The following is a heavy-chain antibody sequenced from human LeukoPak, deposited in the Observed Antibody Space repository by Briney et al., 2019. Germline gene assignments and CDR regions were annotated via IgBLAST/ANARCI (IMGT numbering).Heavy chain of an antibody. CDR3: ARDNSVDILTGYYVQYYYYGMDV. CDR2: ISSSSSYI. J-gene: IGHJ6*02. CDR1: GFTFSSYS. V-gene: IGHV3-21*01. D-gene: IGHD3-9*01. Sequence: PGGSLRLSCAASGFTFSSYSMNWVRQAPGKGLEWVSSISSSSSYIYYADSVKGRFTISRDNAKNSLYLQINSLRAEDTAVYYCARDNSVDILTGYYVQYYYYGMDVWGQGTTVTVSS.